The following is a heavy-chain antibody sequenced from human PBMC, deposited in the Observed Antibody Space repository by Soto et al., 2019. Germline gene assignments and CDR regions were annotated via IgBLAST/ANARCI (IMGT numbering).Heavy chain of an antibody. CDR2: ISGSGGSA. J-gene: IGHJ6*02. D-gene: IGHD3-10*01. CDR1: GFTFSSYT. V-gene: IGHV3-23*01. Sequence: EVQVLESGGGLVQPGGSLRLSCAASGFTFSSYTMSWVRQAPGQGLEWVSGISGSGGSAYYADSVKGRFTISRDNSQNTLYLQMKSLRAEDTGVEYCAKRFWGSGGYYYNMDVWCQGTTVTVSS. CDR3: AKRFWGSGGYYYNMDV.